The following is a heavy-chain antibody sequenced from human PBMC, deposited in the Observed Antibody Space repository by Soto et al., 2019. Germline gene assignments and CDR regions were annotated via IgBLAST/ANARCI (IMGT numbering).Heavy chain of an antibody. V-gene: IGHV4-31*03. D-gene: IGHD3-10*01. CDR2: IYYSGST. CDR3: ARGLAYGIPENPDFDY. Sequence: QVKLQESGQGLVKPSQTLSLTCTVSGGSISSGGYYWSWIRQHPGKGLELIGYIYYSGSTYYNQSMKNRLTKAVDTYKIHVPLKLRSVTAADTAVYYCARGLAYGIPENPDFDYWGKGTLVTVTS. J-gene: IGHJ4*02. CDR1: GGSISSGGYY.